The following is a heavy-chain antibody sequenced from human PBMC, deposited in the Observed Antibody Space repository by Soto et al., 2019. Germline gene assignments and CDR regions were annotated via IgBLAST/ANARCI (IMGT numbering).Heavy chain of an antibody. CDR2: ISGSGGST. D-gene: IGHD6-6*01. CDR1: GFTLSSYA. J-gene: IGHJ2*01. V-gene: IGHV3-23*01. Sequence: GGSLRLSCEASGFTLSSYAMSWVRQAPGKGLEWVSGISGSGGSTHYADSVKGRFTISRDNSKSTLSLQMNSLRVEDMAVYHCAKAVGVYSSSSAFWYFDLWGRGTLVTVSS. CDR3: AKAVGVYSSSSAFWYFDL.